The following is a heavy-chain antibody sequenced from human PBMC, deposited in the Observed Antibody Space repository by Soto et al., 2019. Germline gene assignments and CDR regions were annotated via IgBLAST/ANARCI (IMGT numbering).Heavy chain of an antibody. D-gene: IGHD2-15*01. CDR3: GGGKYYFDY. CDR1: GFTFSNYG. J-gene: IGHJ4*02. V-gene: IGHV3-30*03. CDR2: ISYDGSNK. Sequence: QVQLVDSGGGVVQPGRSLRLSCAASGFTFSNYGMHWARQAPGKGLEWVAAISYDGSNKYYADSVKGRFTISRDNSKNTVYLQMNNLRAEDTAVYYCGGGKYYFDYWGQGTLVTVAS.